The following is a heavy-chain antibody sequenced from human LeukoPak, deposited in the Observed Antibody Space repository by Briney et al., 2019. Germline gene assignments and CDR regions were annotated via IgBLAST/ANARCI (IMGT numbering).Heavy chain of an antibody. J-gene: IGHJ4*02. Sequence: SETLSLTCTVSGGSISSNSWGWIRQPPGKGLEWIGYLYDSGSTRYSPSLKRPVTISEDTSKNQFSLKLTSVTAADTAVYYCVRGGWLPTSGFDYWGQGTLVTVSS. CDR3: VRGGWLPTSGFDY. CDR1: GGSISSNS. CDR2: LYDSGST. V-gene: IGHV4-59*01. D-gene: IGHD5-24*01.